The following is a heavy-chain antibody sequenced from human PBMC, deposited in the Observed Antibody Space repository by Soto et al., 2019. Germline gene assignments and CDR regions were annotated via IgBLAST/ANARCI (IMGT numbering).Heavy chain of an antibody. CDR2: ISSSGSTI. D-gene: IGHD6-13*01. CDR3: AMAYSSSWYAHYYYYMDV. Sequence: GGSLRLSCAASGFTFSDYYMSWIRQAPGKGLEWVSYISSSGSTIYYADSVKGRFTISRDNAKNSLYLQMNSLRAEDTAVYYCAMAYSSSWYAHYYYYMDVWGKGTTVTVSS. V-gene: IGHV3-11*01. CDR1: GFTFSDYY. J-gene: IGHJ6*03.